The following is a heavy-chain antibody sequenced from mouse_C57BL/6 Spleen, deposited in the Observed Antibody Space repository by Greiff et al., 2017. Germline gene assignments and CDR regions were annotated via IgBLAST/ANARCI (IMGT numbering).Heavy chain of an antibody. CDR1: GFNIKDYY. J-gene: IGHJ2*01. CDR2: IDPEDGDT. CDR3: TTYFHSGSCGY. V-gene: IGHV14-1*01. D-gene: IGHD1-1*02. Sequence: VHVKQSGAELVRPGASVKLSCTASGFNIKDYYMHWVKQRPEQGLEWIGRIDPEDGDTEYAPKFQGKATLPADTSSNTAYLQLSSLTSEDTAVYYCTTYFHSGSCGYWGQGTTLTVSS.